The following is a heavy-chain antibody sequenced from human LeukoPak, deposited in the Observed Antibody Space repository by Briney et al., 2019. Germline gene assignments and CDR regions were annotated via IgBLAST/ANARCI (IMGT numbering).Heavy chain of an antibody. CDR3: ARDYYDSSGYYYPAED. CDR2: ISYDGSNK. Sequence: GSLRLSCAASRFTVSSNYMSWVRQAPGKGLEWVAVISYDGSNKYYADSVKGRFTISRDNPKNTLYLQMNSLRAEDTAVYYCARDYYDSSGYYYPAEDWGQGTLVTVSS. J-gene: IGHJ4*02. D-gene: IGHD3-22*01. V-gene: IGHV3-30-3*01. CDR1: RFTVSSNY.